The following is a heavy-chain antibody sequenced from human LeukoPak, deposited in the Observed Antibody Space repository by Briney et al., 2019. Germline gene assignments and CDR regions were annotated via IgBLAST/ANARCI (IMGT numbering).Heavy chain of an antibody. CDR2: IYYSGST. D-gene: IGHD3-10*01. V-gene: IGHV4-30-4*08. J-gene: IGHJ3*02. CDR3: ARSDGVRGAIDAFDI. Sequence: SETLSLTCTVYGGSISSGDYYWSWIRQPPVKGLDWIGYIYYSGSTYYNPSLKSRVTISVDRSKNQLSLKLSSVTAADTAVYYCARSDGVRGAIDAFDIWGQGTMVTVSS. CDR1: GGSISSGDYY.